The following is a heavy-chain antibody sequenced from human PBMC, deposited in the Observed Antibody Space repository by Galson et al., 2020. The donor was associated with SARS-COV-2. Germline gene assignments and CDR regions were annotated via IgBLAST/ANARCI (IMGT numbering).Heavy chain of an antibody. D-gene: IGHD3-22*01. J-gene: IGHJ3*02. Sequence: GGSLRLSCAASGFTFSSYWMHWVRQAPGKGLVWVSRINSDGSSRSYADSVQGRFTISRDNAKNTLTLQMNSLRAEDTAMYYCAKEYYYDSSGPRDAVDIWGQGTMVTVSS. CDR3: AKEYYYDSSGPRDAVDI. CDR1: GFTFSSYW. V-gene: IGHV3-74*01. CDR2: INSDGSSR.